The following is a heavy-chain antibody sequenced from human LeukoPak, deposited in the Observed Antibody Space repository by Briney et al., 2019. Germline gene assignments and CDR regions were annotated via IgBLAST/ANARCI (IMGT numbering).Heavy chain of an antibody. D-gene: IGHD5-24*01. CDR3: ARGPGMATRNFDY. CDR1: GGSFSGYY. CDR2: INHSGST. J-gene: IGHJ4*02. V-gene: IGHV4-34*01. Sequence: SETLSLTCAVYGGSFSGYYWSWIRQPPGKELEWIGEINHSGSTNYNPSLKSRVTISVDTSKNQFSLKLSSVTAADTAVYYCARGPGMATRNFDYWGQGTLVTVSS.